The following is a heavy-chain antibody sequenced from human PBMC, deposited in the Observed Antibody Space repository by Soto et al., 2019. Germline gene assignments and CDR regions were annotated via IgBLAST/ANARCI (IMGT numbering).Heavy chain of an antibody. CDR1: GFSLSTSGVG. V-gene: IGHV2-5*02. Sequence: SGPTLVKPTQTLTLTCTFSGFSLSTSGVGVGWIRQPPGKALEWLALIYWDDDKRYSPSLKSRLTITKDTSKNQVVLTMTNMDPVDTATYYCAHRQGGREQWLVRPRVYFDYWGQGTLVTVSS. CDR3: AHRQGGREQWLVRPRVYFDY. D-gene: IGHD6-19*01. J-gene: IGHJ4*02. CDR2: IYWDDDK.